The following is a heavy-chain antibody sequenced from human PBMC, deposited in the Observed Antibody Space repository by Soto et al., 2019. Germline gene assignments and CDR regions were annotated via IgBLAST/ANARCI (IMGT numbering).Heavy chain of an antibody. CDR3: ARARGARYFDY. J-gene: IGHJ4*02. D-gene: IGHD2-15*01. V-gene: IGHV4-39*01. Sequence: SETLSLTCTVSGGSISSFSYYWGWIRQPPGKGLEWIGSIYYSGSTYYNPSLKSRVTISVDTSKNQFSLKLSSVTAADTAVYYCARARGARYFDYWGQGTLVTVSS. CDR2: IYYSGST. CDR1: GGSISSFSYY.